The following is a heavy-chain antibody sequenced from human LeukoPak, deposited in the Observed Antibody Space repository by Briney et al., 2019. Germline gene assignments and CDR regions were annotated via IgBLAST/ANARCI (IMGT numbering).Heavy chain of an antibody. CDR3: ARQSIAALSPAPDWFDP. V-gene: IGHV4-59*08. Sequence: TSETLSLTCTVSGGSISSYYWSWIRQPPGKGLEWIGYIYYSGSTNYNPSLKSRVTISVDTSKNQFSLKLSSVTAADTAVYYCARQSIAALSPAPDWFDPWGQGTLVTVSS. CDR1: GGSISSYY. D-gene: IGHD6-6*01. CDR2: IYYSGST. J-gene: IGHJ5*02.